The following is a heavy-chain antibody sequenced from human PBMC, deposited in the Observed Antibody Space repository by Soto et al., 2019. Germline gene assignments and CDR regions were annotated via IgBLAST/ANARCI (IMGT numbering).Heavy chain of an antibody. CDR2: INTGNGDT. Sequence: QVQLVQSGPEVKQTGASVRISCQASGYSFTHFEMHWVRQAPGQRLEWMGWINTGNGDTPYSQKFKGRVTFTRDTSASTAYLDLAGLTSDDTSFYFCARGLTRLDYWGQGTLVTVSS. CDR3: ARGLTRLDY. J-gene: IGHJ4*02. CDR1: GYSFTHFE. V-gene: IGHV1-3*04. D-gene: IGHD2-15*01.